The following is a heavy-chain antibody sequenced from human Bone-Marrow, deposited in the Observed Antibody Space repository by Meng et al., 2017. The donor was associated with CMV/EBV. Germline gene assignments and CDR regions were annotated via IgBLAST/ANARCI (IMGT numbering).Heavy chain of an antibody. CDR3: TTATNVY. J-gene: IGHJ4*02. CDR2: IKSKTDGGTT. D-gene: IGHD1-1*01. V-gene: IGHV3-15*01. CDR1: GFTFSNAW. Sequence: GASLKISCAASGFTFSNAWMSWVRQAPGKGLEWVGRIKSKTDGGTTDYAAPVKGRFTISRDDSKNTLYLQMNSLKTEDIAVYYFTTATNVYWGQGTLVTVSS.